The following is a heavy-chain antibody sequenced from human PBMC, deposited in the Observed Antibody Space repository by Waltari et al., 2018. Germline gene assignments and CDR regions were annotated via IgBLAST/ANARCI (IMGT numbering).Heavy chain of an antibody. V-gene: IGHV1-2*02. J-gene: IGHJ5*02. D-gene: IGHD6-13*01. CDR3: VRGSGSTGXNWPSDP. CDR2: VNPSSGGT. CDR1: GYTFIGYX. Sequence: QVQLVQSGAEVNXPGASVKVSCXASGYTFIGYXIHWVRQAPGQGREGRAWVNPSSGGTKXAQKVQGRVTGTXDTXISTAXMXLNGLISXXXAVYXCVRGSGSTGXNWPSDPXGQGTLVTVXS.